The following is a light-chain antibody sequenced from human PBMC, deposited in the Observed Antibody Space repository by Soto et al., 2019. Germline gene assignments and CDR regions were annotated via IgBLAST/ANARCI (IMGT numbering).Light chain of an antibody. CDR1: SSDVGSYDL. Sequence: QSALTQPASVSGSPGQSITSSCTGTSSDVGSYDLVSWYQQHPGKAPKLMIYEGSKRPSGASNRFSGSKSGNTASLTISGLQAEDEAAYYCCSYAGSSAVLFGGGTKLTVL. J-gene: IGLJ2*01. CDR3: CSYAGSSAVL. V-gene: IGLV2-23*01. CDR2: EGS.